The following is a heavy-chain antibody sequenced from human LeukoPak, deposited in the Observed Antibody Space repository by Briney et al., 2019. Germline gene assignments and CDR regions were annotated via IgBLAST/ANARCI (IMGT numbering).Heavy chain of an antibody. J-gene: IGHJ6*03. CDR1: GFNFLQFA. D-gene: IGHD3-16*01. CDR3: AREPPTSQYYYYYYMDV. V-gene: IGHV3-23*01. Sequence: GSPRISRATPGFNFLQFAKSLVRQAPGKGLEWVSTYSGGGDNTYYADSVKGRFTISRDNAKNTLYLQMNSLRAEDTAVYYCAREPPTSQYYYYYYMDVWGKGTTVTVSS. CDR2: YSGGGDNT.